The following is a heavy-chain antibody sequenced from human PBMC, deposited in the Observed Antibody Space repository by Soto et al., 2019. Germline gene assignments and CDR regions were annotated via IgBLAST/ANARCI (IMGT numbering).Heavy chain of an antibody. Sequence: QVQLVQSGAEVKKPGSSVKVSCKASGGTFSSYAISWVRQAPGQGLEWMGGIIPIFGTADYAQKFQGRVTXNADESTSTDYMELRSLRSEDTAVYYCARPINNYFYYGMDVCGQGTTVTVSS. V-gene: IGHV1-69*12. CDR2: IIPIFGTA. CDR3: ARPINNYFYYGMDV. CDR1: GGTFSSYA. J-gene: IGHJ6*02.